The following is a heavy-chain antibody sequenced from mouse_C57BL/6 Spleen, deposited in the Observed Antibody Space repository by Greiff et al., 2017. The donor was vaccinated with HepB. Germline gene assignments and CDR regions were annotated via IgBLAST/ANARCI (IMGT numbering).Heavy chain of an antibody. CDR3: ATYYSNLDY. CDR1: GYAFTNYL. CDR2: INPGSGGT. Sequence: QVQLQQSGAELVRPGPSVKVSCKASGYAFTNYLIEWVKQRPGQGLEWIGVINPGSGGTNYNEKFKGKATLTADKSSSTAYMQLSSLTSEDSAVYFCATYYSNLDYWGQGTTLTVSS. J-gene: IGHJ2*01. D-gene: IGHD2-5*01. V-gene: IGHV1-54*01.